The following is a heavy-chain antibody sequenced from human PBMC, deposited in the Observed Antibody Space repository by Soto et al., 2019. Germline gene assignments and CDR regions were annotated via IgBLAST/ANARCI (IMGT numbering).Heavy chain of an antibody. D-gene: IGHD2-2*01. CDR3: ARDAYCSGTSCYGYYYYGMDV. V-gene: IGHV3-30-3*01. J-gene: IGHJ6*02. Sequence: VGSLRLSCAASGFTFSSYAMHWVRQAPGKGLEWVAVISYDGSNKYYADSVKGRFTISRDNSKNTLYLQMNSLRAEDTAVYYCARDAYCSGTSCYGYYYYGMDVWGQGTTVTVSS. CDR1: GFTFSSYA. CDR2: ISYDGSNK.